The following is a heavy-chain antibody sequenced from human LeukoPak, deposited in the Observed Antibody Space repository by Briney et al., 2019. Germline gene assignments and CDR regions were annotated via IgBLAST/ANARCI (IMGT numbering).Heavy chain of an antibody. D-gene: IGHD4-17*01. J-gene: IGHJ4*02. CDR3: ARIWGPDYGDYYFDY. Sequence: KPGGSLRLSCAASGFTFSSYSMNWVRQAPGKGLEWVSSISSSSSYIYYADSVKGRFTISRDNAKNSLYLQMNSLRAEDTAVYYCARIWGPDYGDYYFDYWGQGPLVTVSS. CDR1: GFTFSSYS. V-gene: IGHV3-21*04. CDR2: ISSSSSYI.